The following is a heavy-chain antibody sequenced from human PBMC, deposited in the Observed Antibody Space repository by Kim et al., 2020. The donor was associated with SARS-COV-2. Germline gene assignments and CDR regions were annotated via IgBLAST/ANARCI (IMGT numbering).Heavy chain of an antibody. D-gene: IGHD3-22*01. J-gene: IGHJ4*02. Sequence: GGSLRLSCAASGFTFSSYAMSWVRQAPGKGLEWVSAISGSGGSTYYADSVKGRFTISRDNSKNTLYLQMSSLRAEDTAVYYCAKLTDPRVTYYYDSSGSPYFDYWGQGTLVTVSS. CDR2: ISGSGGST. CDR3: AKLTDPRVTYYYDSSGSPYFDY. V-gene: IGHV3-23*01. CDR1: GFTFSSYA.